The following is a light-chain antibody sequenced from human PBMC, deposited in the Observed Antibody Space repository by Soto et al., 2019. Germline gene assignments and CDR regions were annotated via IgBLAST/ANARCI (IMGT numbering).Light chain of an antibody. CDR2: RNN. J-gene: IGLJ2*01. CDR3: AAWDDSLSGVV. CDR1: SSNIGSNY. V-gene: IGLV1-47*01. Sequence: QSVLTQPPSASGTPGQRVTISCSGSSSNIGSNYVYWYQQFPGTAPKLLIYRNNQRPSGVPDRFSGSKSGTSASLAISGLRSEDEANYYCAAWDDSLSGVVFGGGTQVTVL.